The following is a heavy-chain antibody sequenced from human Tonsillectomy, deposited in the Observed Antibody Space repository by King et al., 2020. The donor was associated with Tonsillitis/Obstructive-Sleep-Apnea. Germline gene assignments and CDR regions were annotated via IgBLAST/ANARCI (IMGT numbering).Heavy chain of an antibody. Sequence: VQLQESGPGLVKPSETLSLTCTVSGGSISSYYWSWIRPPPGKGLEWIGYIYYSGSTNYNPSLKSRVTISVDTSKNQFSLKLSSVTAADTAVYYCARGNGGNSGYYYYYMDVWGKGTTVTVSS. CDR1: GGSISSYY. V-gene: IGHV4-59*01. CDR3: ARGNGGNSGYYYYYMDV. CDR2: IYYSGST. J-gene: IGHJ6*03. D-gene: IGHD4-23*01.